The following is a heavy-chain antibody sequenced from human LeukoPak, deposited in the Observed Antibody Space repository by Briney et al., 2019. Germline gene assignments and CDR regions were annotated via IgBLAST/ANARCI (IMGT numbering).Heavy chain of an antibody. CDR2: IYYGGNT. V-gene: IGHV4-39*02. Sequence: SETLSLTCTVSGGSISSRDYYWGWIRQPPGKGLEWIGSIYYGGNTNYNPSLKSRVTISVDTSMNHFSLKLSFVTTADMAVYYCARALGYCSGGSCTRGYNWFDPWGQGTLVTVPS. D-gene: IGHD2-15*01. CDR1: GGSISSRDYY. J-gene: IGHJ5*02. CDR3: ARALGYCSGGSCTRGYNWFDP.